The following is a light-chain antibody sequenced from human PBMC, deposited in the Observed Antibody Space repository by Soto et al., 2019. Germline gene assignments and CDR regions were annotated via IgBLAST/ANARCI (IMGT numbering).Light chain of an antibody. CDR1: QSISGN. Sequence: EIVMTQSPGTLSVSPGERATLSCRASQSISGNLVWYQQKPGQAPRLLIYGASSRAADIPARFSGGGSGTDFTLTISRLEPDDFALYYCQHYGASPITFGQGTRLEIK. CDR2: GAS. J-gene: IGKJ5*01. CDR3: QHYGASPIT. V-gene: IGKV3-20*01.